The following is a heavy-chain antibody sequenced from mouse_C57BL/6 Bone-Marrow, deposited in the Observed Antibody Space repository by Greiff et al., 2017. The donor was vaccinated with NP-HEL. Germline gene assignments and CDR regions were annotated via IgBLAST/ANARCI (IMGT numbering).Heavy chain of an antibody. D-gene: IGHD2-5*01. Sequence: QVQLKQSGAELVKPGASVKISCKASGYAFSSYWMNWVKQRPGKGLEWIGQIYPGDGDTNYNGKFKGKATLTADKSSSTAYMQLSSLTSEDSAVYFCARERSYYSNFPWFAYWGQGTLVTVSA. CDR1: GYAFSSYW. V-gene: IGHV1-80*01. J-gene: IGHJ3*01. CDR2: IYPGDGDT. CDR3: ARERSYYSNFPWFAY.